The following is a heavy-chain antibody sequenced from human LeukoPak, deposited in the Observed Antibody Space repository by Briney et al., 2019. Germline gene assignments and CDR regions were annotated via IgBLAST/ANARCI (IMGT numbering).Heavy chain of an antibody. Sequence: KSGGSLRLSCAASGFTFSSYSMNWDRQAPGKGLEWVSSISSGSSYIYYADSVKGRFTISRDNAKNSLYLQMNSLRAEDTAMYFCARVTSDYWGQGTLVTVSS. V-gene: IGHV3-21*01. CDR2: ISSGSSYI. CDR3: ARVTSDY. J-gene: IGHJ4*02. CDR1: GFTFSSYS.